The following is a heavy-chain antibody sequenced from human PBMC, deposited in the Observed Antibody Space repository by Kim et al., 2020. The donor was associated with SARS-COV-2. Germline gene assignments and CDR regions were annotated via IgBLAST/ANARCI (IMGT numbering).Heavy chain of an antibody. CDR3: ARHGATVVTGFDY. CDR2: ISYDGSNK. V-gene: IGHV3-30*04. D-gene: IGHD4-17*01. CDR1: GFTFSSYA. Sequence: GGSLRLSCAASGFTFSSYAMHWVRQAPGKGLEWVAVISYDGSNKYYADSVKGRFTISRDNSKNTLYLQMNSLRAEDTAVYYCARHGATVVTGFDYWGQGT. J-gene: IGHJ4*02.